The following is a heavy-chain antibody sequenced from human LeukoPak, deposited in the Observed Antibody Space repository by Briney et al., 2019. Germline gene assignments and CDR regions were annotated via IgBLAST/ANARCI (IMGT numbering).Heavy chain of an antibody. CDR2: IYYSGST. CDR3: ARNVGDYYDSSGPFDY. CDR1: GGSISSYY. J-gene: IGHJ4*02. Sequence: PSETLSLTCTVSGGSISSYYWSWIRQPPGKGLEWIGYIYYSGSTNYNPFLKSRVTISVDTSKNQFSLKLSSVTAADTAVYYCARNVGDYYDSSGPFDYWGQGTLVTVSS. V-gene: IGHV4-59*01. D-gene: IGHD3-22*01.